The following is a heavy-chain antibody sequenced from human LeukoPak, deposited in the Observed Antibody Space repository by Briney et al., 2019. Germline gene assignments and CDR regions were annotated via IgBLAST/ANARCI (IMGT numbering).Heavy chain of an antibody. Sequence: PSETLSLTCTVSGGSISSGDYYWSWIRQPPGRGLEWIGYIYYSGSTYYNPSLKSRVTISVDTSKNQFSLKLSSVTAADTAVYYCARGHIVVVPAAIVGRPTTYNWFDPWGQGTLVTVSS. J-gene: IGHJ5*02. CDR1: GGSISSGDYY. CDR2: IYYSGST. CDR3: ARGHIVVVPAAIVGRPTTYNWFDP. D-gene: IGHD2-2*02. V-gene: IGHV4-30-4*08.